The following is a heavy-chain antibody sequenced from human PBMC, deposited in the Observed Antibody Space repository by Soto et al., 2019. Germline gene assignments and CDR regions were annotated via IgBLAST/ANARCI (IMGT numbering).Heavy chain of an antibody. Sequence: RSLTCTVSGGSINTFYWSWVRQPAGKGLEWIGRIFSSGSTSFNPSLESRVAMSVDTSKNHFSLNLSSVTAADMAVYYCAREGSYSAYNFAHGIQLWSFDFWGQGALVTVSS. CDR3: AREGSYSAYNFAHGIQLWSFDF. V-gene: IGHV4-4*07. CDR2: IFSSGST. J-gene: IGHJ4*02. CDR1: GGSINTFY. D-gene: IGHD5-12*01.